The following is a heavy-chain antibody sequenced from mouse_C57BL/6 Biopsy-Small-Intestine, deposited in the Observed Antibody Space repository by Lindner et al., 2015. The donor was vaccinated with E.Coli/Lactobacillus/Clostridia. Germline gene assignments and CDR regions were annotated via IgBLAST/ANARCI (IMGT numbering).Heavy chain of an antibody. CDR1: GYTFTSYY. Sequence: VQLQESGPELVKPGASVKISCKASGYTFTSYYIHWVKQRPGQGLEWIGWIYPGSGNTKYNEKFKGKATLTADTSSSTAYMQLSSLTPEGSAVYYCARGSIYDGYYWYFDVWGTGTTVTVSS. CDR3: ARGSIYDGYYWYFDV. J-gene: IGHJ1*03. CDR2: IYPGSGNT. V-gene: IGHV1-66*01. D-gene: IGHD2-3*01.